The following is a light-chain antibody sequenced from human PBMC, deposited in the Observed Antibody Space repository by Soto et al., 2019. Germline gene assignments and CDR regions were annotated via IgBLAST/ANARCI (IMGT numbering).Light chain of an antibody. V-gene: IGKV3-11*01. CDR3: QQRSNWPAWT. CDR1: QTVGVR. CDR2: DAS. J-gene: IGKJ1*01. Sequence: EVVWTLSPPTLSSPPGERAPLPCRASQTVGVRLAWYQHKPGQAPRLLIYDASNRATGIPARFSGSGSGTDFTLTISSLEPEDFAVYYCQQRSNWPAWTFGQGTKVDIK.